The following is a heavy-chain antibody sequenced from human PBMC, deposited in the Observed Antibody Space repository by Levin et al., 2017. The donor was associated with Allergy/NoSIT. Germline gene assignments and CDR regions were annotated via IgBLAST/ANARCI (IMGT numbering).Heavy chain of an antibody. CDR2: IYYSGST. D-gene: IGHD5-18*01. V-gene: IGHV4-59*08. J-gene: IGHJ4*02. Sequence: PSETLSLTCTVSGGSISSYYWSWIRQPPGKGLEWIGYIYYSGSTNYNPSLKSRVTISVDTSKNQFSLKLSSVTAADTAVYYCARHSRGLWYDYWGQGTLVTVSS. CDR1: GGSISSYY. CDR3: ARHSRGLWYDY.